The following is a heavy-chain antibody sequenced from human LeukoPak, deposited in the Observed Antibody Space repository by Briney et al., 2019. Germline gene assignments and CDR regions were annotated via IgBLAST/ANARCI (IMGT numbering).Heavy chain of an antibody. D-gene: IGHD5-18*01. V-gene: IGHV1-69*05. J-gene: IGHJ4*02. CDR3: ARTRGYSYGQDY. CDR1: GGTFSSYA. Sequence: ASVKVSCKASGGTFSSYAISWVRQAPGQGLEWMGGIIPIFGTANYAQKFQGRVTITTDESTSTAYLELRRLRSEDTAVYYCARTRGYSYGQDYWGQGTLVTVSS. CDR2: IIPIFGTA.